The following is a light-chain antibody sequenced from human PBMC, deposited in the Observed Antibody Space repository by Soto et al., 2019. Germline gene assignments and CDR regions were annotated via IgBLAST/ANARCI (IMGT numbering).Light chain of an antibody. CDR2: WAS. CDR1: QSVLYSSNNKNY. Sequence: DIVMTQSPDSLAVSLGERATINCKSSQSVLYSSNNKNYLAWYQQKPGQPPKLLMYWASTRESGVPDRFSGSDSGTDFTLTISSLQAEDVAVYYCQQYYSIPYTFGQGTKLEIK. CDR3: QQYYSIPYT. V-gene: IGKV4-1*01. J-gene: IGKJ2*01.